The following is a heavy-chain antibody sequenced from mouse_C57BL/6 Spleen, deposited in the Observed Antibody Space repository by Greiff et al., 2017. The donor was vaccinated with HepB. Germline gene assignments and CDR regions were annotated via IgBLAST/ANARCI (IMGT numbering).Heavy chain of an antibody. CDR1: GYTFTDYY. CDR3: ARLKDGLGYAMDY. V-gene: IGHV1-26*01. D-gene: IGHD2-3*01. Sequence: EVQLQQSGPELVKPGASVKISCKASGYTFTDYYMNWVKQSHGKSLEWIGDINPNNGGTSYNQKFKGKATLTVDKSSSTAYMELRSLTAVDSAVYDCARLKDGLGYAMDYWGQGTAVTVSS. CDR2: INPNNGGT. J-gene: IGHJ4*01.